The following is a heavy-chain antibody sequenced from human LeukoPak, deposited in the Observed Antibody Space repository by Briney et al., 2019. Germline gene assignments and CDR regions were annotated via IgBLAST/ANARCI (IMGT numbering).Heavy chain of an antibody. CDR1: GGSISSYY. CDR2: IYYSGST. CDR3: ARLSPYYYYMDV. Sequence: SETLSLTCTVSGGSISSYYWSWIRQPPGKGLEWIGYIYYSGSTYYNPSLKSRVTISVDTSKNQFSLKLSSVTAADTAVYYCARLSPYYYYMDVWGKGTTVTISS. V-gene: IGHV4-59*08. J-gene: IGHJ6*03.